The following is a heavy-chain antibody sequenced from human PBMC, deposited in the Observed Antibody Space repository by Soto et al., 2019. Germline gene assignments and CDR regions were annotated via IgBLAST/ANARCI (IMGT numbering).Heavy chain of an antibody. CDR3: ARRRMAWYLDY. CDR2: IYYSGST. CDR1: GGSISSSSYY. Sequence: PSETRSLTCTVSGGSISSSSYYGGGIRQPPGKGLEWIGSIYYSGSTYYNPSLKSRVTISVDTSKNQFSLKLSSETAADTAVYYCARRRMAWYLDYWGQGTLVTVSS. D-gene: IGHD2-15*01. J-gene: IGHJ4*02. V-gene: IGHV4-39*01.